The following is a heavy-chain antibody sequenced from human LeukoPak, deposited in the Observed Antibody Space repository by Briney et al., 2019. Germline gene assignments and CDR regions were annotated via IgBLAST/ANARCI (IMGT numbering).Heavy chain of an antibody. CDR3: ARDYEQWLPGGAFDI. CDR2: ISSSSSYI. D-gene: IGHD6-19*01. V-gene: IGHV3-21*01. J-gene: IGHJ3*02. CDR1: GFTFSSYS. Sequence: GGSLRLSCAASGFTFSSYSMNWVRQAPGKGLEWVSSISSSSSYIYYADSVKGRFTISRDNAKNSLYLQMNSLRAEDTAVYYCARDYEQWLPGGAFDIWGQGTMVTVSS.